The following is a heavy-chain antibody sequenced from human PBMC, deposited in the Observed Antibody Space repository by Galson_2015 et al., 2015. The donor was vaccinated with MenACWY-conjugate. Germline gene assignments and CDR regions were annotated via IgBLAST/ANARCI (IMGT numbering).Heavy chain of an antibody. J-gene: IGHJ4*02. CDR1: GGSFSGYY. CDR3: GRWSPWGFGY. D-gene: IGHD4-23*01. Sequence: ETLSLTCAVYGGSFSGYYWSWIRQPPGKGLEWIGEINHSGSTNYNPSLKSRVTISVDTSKNQLSLKLSSVTAADTAVYYCGRWSPWGFGYWGQGTLVTVSS. CDR2: INHSGST. V-gene: IGHV4-34*01.